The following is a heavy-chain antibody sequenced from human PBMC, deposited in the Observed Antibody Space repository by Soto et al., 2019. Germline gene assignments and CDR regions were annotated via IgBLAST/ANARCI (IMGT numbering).Heavy chain of an antibody. J-gene: IGHJ6*02. Sequence: QVQLVQSGAEVKKPGASVKVSCKASGYTFTHYGISWVRQAPGQGLEWLGWISAHNGNTNYAQKVQDRVTMTTDTSTSTAYMELRSLKSDDTAVYYCARGRYCSSTSCSLYYYNGMDVWGRGTMVTVSS. D-gene: IGHD2-2*01. V-gene: IGHV1-18*01. CDR2: ISAHNGNT. CDR1: GYTFTHYG. CDR3: ARGRYCSSTSCSLYYYNGMDV.